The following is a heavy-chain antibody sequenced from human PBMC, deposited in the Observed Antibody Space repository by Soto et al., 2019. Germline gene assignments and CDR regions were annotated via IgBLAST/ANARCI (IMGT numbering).Heavy chain of an antibody. CDR2: INPKSGGT. D-gene: IGHD2-8*01. CDR1: GYSFTDHH. Sequence: GASVKVSCKASGYSFTDHHIHWVRQAPGQGLEWLGRINPKSGGTSTAQKFQGWVTMTRDRSISTVYMELTRLRSDDTAVYFCARGHSTDCSNGVCSFFYNHDMDVWGQGTTVTVSS. V-gene: IGHV1-2*04. J-gene: IGHJ6*02. CDR3: ARGHSTDCSNGVCSFFYNHDMDV.